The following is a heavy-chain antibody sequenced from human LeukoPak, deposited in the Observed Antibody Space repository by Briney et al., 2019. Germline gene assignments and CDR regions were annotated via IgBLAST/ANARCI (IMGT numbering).Heavy chain of an antibody. J-gene: IGHJ6*02. D-gene: IGHD1-26*01. V-gene: IGHV3-43*02. Sequence: GGSLRLSCAASGFAFHALAMHWVRQAPGKGLEWVSLINSDGDKTYYADSVRGRFTISRDNSKTSLYLQMNSLRTEDTALYYCATWAFYHDLDVWGQGTTVTVSS. CDR3: ATWAFYHDLDV. CDR2: INSDGDKT. CDR1: GFAFHALA.